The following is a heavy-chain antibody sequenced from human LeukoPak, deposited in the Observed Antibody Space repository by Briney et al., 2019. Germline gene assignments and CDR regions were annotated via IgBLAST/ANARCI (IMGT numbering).Heavy chain of an antibody. CDR1: GGSFSGYY. V-gene: IGHV4-34*01. CDR2: INHSGST. J-gene: IGHJ4*02. CDR3: ARGESGRDGYKPFDY. Sequence: SETLSLTCAVYGGSFSGYYWSWIRQPPGKGLEWIGEINHSGSTNYNPSLKSRVTISVDTSKNQFSLKLSSVTAADTAVHYCARGESGRDGYKPFDYWGQGTLVTVSS. D-gene: IGHD5-24*01.